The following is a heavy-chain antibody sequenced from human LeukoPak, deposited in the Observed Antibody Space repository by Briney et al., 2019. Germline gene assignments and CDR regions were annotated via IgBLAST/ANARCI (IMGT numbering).Heavy chain of an antibody. CDR3: ARGSRDTTYYDSWSGYKNDAFDI. V-gene: IGHV1-8*01. J-gene: IGHJ3*02. CDR2: MNPNSGNT. D-gene: IGHD3-3*01. CDR1: GYTFTSYD. Sequence: ASVKVSCKASGYTFTSYDINWVRQATGQGLEWMGWMNPNSGNTGYAQKFQGRVTMTRNTSISTAYMELSSLRSEDTAVYYCARGSRDTTYYDSWSGYKNDAFDIWGQGTLVTVSS.